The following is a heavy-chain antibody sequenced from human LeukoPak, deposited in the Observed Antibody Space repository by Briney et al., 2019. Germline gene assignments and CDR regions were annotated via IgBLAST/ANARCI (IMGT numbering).Heavy chain of an antibody. D-gene: IGHD2-2*02. CDR3: ARVSDIPGPNFDY. CDR1: GGSISSGRYY. V-gene: IGHV4-31*03. Sequence: SETLSLTCTVSGGSISSGRYYWSWIRQHPGKGLEWIGYISGNSYYNPSLKSRVTISVDTSKNQFSLRLNSVTAADTAVYYYARVSDIPGPNFDYWGQGTLVTVSS. J-gene: IGHJ4*02. CDR2: ISGNS.